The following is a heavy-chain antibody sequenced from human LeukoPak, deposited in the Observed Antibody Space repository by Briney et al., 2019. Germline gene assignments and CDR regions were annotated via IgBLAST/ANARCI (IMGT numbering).Heavy chain of an antibody. Sequence: PSDTLSLTCAVYGGSFSGYYWSWIRQPPGKGLEWMGEINHSGSTNYNPSLKSRVTISVDTSKNQFSLRLSSVTAADTAVYYCARGIYFDSSGYSLGPGVIDYWGQGTLVTVSS. V-gene: IGHV4-34*01. D-gene: IGHD3-22*01. CDR1: GGSFSGYY. J-gene: IGHJ4*02. CDR2: INHSGST. CDR3: ARGIYFDSSGYSLGPGVIDY.